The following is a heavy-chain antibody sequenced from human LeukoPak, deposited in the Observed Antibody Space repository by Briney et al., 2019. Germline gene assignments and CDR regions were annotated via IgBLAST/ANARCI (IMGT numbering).Heavy chain of an antibody. CDR1: GYTFTSYG. D-gene: IGHD5-18*01. CDR3: ARDVDTSMAYYFDC. J-gene: IGHJ4*02. CDR2: ISAYNGNT. V-gene: IGHV1-18*01. Sequence: GASVKVSCKASGYTFTSYGISWVRQAPGQGLEWMGWISAYNGNTNYAQRVQGRVTMTTDTSTSTAYMELRSLRSDDTAVYYCARDVDTSMAYYFDCWGQGTLVTVFS.